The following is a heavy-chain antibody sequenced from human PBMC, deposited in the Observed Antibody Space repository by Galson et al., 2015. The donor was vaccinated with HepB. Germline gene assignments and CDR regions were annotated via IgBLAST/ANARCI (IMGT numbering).Heavy chain of an antibody. D-gene: IGHD6-25*01. Sequence: AISGDSVSSDSSAWNWIRQSPSRGLEWLGGTYYRSQWYHDYSGSLQSRITINAKTSTNQFVLQLDSVTPEDTAVYYCARDGYLVLVYYFDYWGPGILVTV. V-gene: IGHV6-1*01. CDR1: GDSVSSDSSA. CDR2: TYYRSQWYH. CDR3: ARDGYLVLVYYFDY. J-gene: IGHJ4*02.